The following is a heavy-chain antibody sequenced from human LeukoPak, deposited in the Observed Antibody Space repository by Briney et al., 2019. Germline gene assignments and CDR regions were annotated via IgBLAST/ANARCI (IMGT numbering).Heavy chain of an antibody. V-gene: IGHV4-31*03. CDR3: ATTSHDSGSLFDH. J-gene: IGHJ4*02. CDR1: GGSISSGGYY. D-gene: IGHD3-10*01. Sequence: SETLSLTCTVSGGSISSGGYYWSWIRQHPGKGLEWIGYIYYSGSTYYNPSLKGRVTISVDTSKNQLSLKLTSVTAADTAVYYCATTSHDSGSLFDHWGQGTLVTVSS. CDR2: IYYSGST.